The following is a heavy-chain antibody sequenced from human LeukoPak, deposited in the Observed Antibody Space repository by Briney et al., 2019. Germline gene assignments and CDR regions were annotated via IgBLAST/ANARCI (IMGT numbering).Heavy chain of an antibody. V-gene: IGHV1-2*04. CDR3: ARGRVYCSSTSCSYPNWFDP. CDR1: GYTFTDYF. D-gene: IGHD2-2*01. Sequence: ASVKVSCKASGYTFTDYFIHWVRQAPGQGLEWMGWINPNSGGTNYAQKFQGWVTMTRDTSISTAYMELSRLRSDDTAVYYCARGRVYCSSTSCSYPNWFDPWGQGTLVTVSS. CDR2: INPNSGGT. J-gene: IGHJ5*02.